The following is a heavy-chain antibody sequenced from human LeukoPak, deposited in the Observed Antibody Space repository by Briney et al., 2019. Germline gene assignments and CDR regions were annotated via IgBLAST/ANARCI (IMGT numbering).Heavy chain of an antibody. V-gene: IGHV3-11*04. CDR2: ISSRGSTI. J-gene: IGHJ3*02. CDR3: ARCGYGVRDAFDI. CDR1: GFTFSDYS. D-gene: IGHD5-12*01. Sequence: GGSLRLSCAASGFTFSDYSMSWIRQAPGKGLEWVAYISSRGSTIYYADSVKGRFTISRDNAKNSLYLQMNSLRAEDTAVYYCARCGYGVRDAFDIWGQGTMVTVSS.